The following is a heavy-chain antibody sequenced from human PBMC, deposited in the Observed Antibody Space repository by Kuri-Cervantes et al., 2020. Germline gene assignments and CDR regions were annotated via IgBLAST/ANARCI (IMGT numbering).Heavy chain of an antibody. V-gene: IGHV3-7*01. D-gene: IGHD5-18*01. CDR3: ARDRVGGYSYGPAPY. J-gene: IGHJ4*02. Sequence: GGSLRLSCAASGFTFSSYSMNWVRQAPGKGLEWVARIRQDGNEKEYVDSVKGRFTISRDNAKNSLYLQMNSLRVEDTAVCYCARDRVGGYSYGPAPYWGQGTLVTVSS. CDR2: IRQDGNEK. CDR1: GFTFSSYS.